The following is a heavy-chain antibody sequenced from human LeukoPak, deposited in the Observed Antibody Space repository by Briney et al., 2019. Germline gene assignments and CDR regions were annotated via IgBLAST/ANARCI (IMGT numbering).Heavy chain of an antibody. CDR2: ISCDGSNK. D-gene: IGHD3-22*01. CDR3: AKDVKRATIVGLDY. V-gene: IGHV3-30*18. J-gene: IGHJ4*02. CDR1: GFTFSSYG. Sequence: GRSLRLSCAASGFTFSSYGMHWVRQAPGKGLEWVAVISCDGSNKYYADSVKGRFTISRDNSKNTLYLQMNSLRAEDTAVYYCAKDVKRATIVGLDYWGQGTLVTVSS.